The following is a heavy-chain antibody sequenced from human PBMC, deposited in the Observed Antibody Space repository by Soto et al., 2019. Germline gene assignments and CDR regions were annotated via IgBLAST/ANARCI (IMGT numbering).Heavy chain of an antibody. D-gene: IGHD3-3*01. J-gene: IGHJ6*02. Sequence: PGGSLRLSCAASGFTFSSYSMNWVRQAPGKGLEWVSYISSSSSTIYYADSVKGRFTISRDNAKNSLYLQMNSLRDEDTAVYYCARDSPSGYYDFWSGQPYGMDVWGRGTTVTVSS. V-gene: IGHV3-48*02. CDR2: ISSSSSTI. CDR3: ARDSPSGYYDFWSGQPYGMDV. CDR1: GFTFSSYS.